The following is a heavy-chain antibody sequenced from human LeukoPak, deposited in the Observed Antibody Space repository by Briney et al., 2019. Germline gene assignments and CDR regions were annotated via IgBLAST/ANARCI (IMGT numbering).Heavy chain of an antibody. V-gene: IGHV4-59*08. CDR2: IFYSGGS. CDR1: GGSISSYY. Sequence: SETLSLTCTVSGGSISSYYWTWIRQPPGKGLEWIGYIFYSGGSNYNPSLKSRVTISVDTSENHFSLKLSSVTAADTAVYYCARLGSTFDIWGQGTMVTVSS. CDR3: ARLGSTFDI. J-gene: IGHJ3*02. D-gene: IGHD2-2*01.